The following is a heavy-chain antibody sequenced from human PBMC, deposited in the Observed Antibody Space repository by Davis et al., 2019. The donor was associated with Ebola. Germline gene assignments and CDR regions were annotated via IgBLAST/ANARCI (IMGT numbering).Heavy chain of an antibody. CDR2: ISYDGSNK. J-gene: IGHJ4*02. CDR3: ARGPSTGNSFSY. D-gene: IGHD6-13*01. V-gene: IGHV3-30*03. CDR1: GFSFSSYG. Sequence: GGSLRLSCAASGFSFSSYGMHWVRQAPGEGLEWVSVISYDGSNKYYADSVKGRFTISRDNSKNTLYLQMNILRAEDTAVYYCARGPSTGNSFSYWGQGTLVTVSS.